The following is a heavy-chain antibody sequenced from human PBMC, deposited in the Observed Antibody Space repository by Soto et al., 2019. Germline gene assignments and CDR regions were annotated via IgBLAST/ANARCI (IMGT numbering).Heavy chain of an antibody. V-gene: IGHV3-30-3*01. Sequence: QVQLVESGGGVVQSGRSLRLSCAASGFTFSRFGMHWVRQAPGKGLEWVAVISYDGSNKYCTDSVKGRFTISRDNSRNTLYLQMNSLRAEDTAVYYCVRVGSSGWYGEAIGEDYWGQGTLVTVSS. J-gene: IGHJ4*02. CDR3: VRVGSSGWYGEAIGEDY. D-gene: IGHD6-19*01. CDR1: GFTFSRFG. CDR2: ISYDGSNK.